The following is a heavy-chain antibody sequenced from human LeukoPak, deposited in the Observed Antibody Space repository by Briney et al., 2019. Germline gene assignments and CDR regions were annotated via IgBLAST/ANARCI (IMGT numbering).Heavy chain of an antibody. CDR1: GFTFSSYA. V-gene: IGHV3-23*01. CDR2: ISGSGGST. J-gene: IGHJ4*02. D-gene: IGHD3-10*01. CDR3: AKDLWFGELFAYYFDY. Sequence: GGSLRLSCAASGFTFSSYAMSWVRQAPGKGLEWVSAISGSGGSTYYADSVKGWFTISRDNSKNTLYLQMNSLRAEDTAVYYCAKDLWFGELFAYYFDYWGQGTLVTVSS.